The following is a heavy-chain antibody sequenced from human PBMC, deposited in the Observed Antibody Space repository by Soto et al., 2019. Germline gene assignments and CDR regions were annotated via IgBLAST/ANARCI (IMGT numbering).Heavy chain of an antibody. J-gene: IGHJ3*02. Sequence: ASVKVSCKASGGTFSSYTISWVRQAPGQGLEWMGRIIPILGIANYAQKFQGRVTITADKSTSTAYMELSSLRSEDTAVYYCARDYGDYGNAFDIWGQGTMVTVS. CDR1: GGTFSSYT. V-gene: IGHV1-69*04. D-gene: IGHD4-17*01. CDR3: ARDYGDYGNAFDI. CDR2: IIPILGIA.